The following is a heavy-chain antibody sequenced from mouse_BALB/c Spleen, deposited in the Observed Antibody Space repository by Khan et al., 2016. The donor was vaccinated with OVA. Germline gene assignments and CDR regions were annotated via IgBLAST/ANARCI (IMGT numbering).Heavy chain of an antibody. J-gene: IGHJ3*01. Sequence: QVQLQQSGAELARPGASVKMSCKASGYTFTNYTIHWIKKRPGQGLEWIGYINPSNGYTNYNQKFKDKATLTTDKSSTTAYLQLSSLTSDDSAVYNCVRDGAYHRNVGWFAYWGQGTLVTVSA. CDR3: VRDGAYHRNVGWFAY. D-gene: IGHD2-14*01. CDR1: GYTFTNYT. V-gene: IGHV1-4*01. CDR2: INPSNGYT.